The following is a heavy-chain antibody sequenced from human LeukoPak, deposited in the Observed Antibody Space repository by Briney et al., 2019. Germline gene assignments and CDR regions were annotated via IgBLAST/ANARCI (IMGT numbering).Heavy chain of an antibody. CDR3: AREKRWELVSRQTTIEYFDY. D-gene: IGHD1-26*01. CDR2: IYTSGST. J-gene: IGHJ4*02. Sequence: PSETLSLTCTVSGGSISSYYWSWIRQPAGKGLEWIGRIYTSGSTNYNPSLKSRVTMSVDTSKNQFSLKLSSVTAADTAVYYCAREKRWELVSRQTTIEYFDYWGQGTLVTVSS. V-gene: IGHV4-4*07. CDR1: GGSISSYY.